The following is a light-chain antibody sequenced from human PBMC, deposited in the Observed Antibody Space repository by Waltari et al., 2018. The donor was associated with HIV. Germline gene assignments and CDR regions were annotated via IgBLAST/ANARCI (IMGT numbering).Light chain of an antibody. CDR3: SSYTSGSTRV. CDR2: EVS. V-gene: IGLV2-14*03. J-gene: IGLJ3*02. CDR1: SRDVGGYNY. Sequence: QSALTQPASVAGSLGQSITISCTGTSRDVGGYNYASLYQQHNPGKAPRLIIFEVSSRPSGVSNRFSGSKSGVTASLTISGLQADDEADYYCSSYTSGSTRVFGGGTKLTVL.